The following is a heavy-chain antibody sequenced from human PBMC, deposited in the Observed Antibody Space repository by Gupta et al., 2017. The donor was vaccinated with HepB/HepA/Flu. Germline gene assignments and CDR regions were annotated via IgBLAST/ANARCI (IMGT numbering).Heavy chain of an antibody. J-gene: IGHJ6*02. V-gene: IGHV1-24*01. D-gene: IGHD6-19*01. Sequence: VQLVQSGAEVKQPGASVKVSCTVSGSILTELSMHWVRQAPGKGLEWMGGFDPEDGETIYAQKFQGRVTMTEDTSTDTAYMELSSLRSEDTAVYYCATEKSVAGSYYYYYYGMDVWGQGTTVTVSS. CDR1: GSILTELS. CDR2: FDPEDGET. CDR3: ATEKSVAGSYYYYYYGMDV.